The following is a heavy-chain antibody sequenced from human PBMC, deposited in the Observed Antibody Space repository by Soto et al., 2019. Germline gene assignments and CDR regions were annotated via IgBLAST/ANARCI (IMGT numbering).Heavy chain of an antibody. J-gene: IGHJ4*02. Sequence: QLQLQESGPGLVKPSETLSLTCTVSGASINTENDYWAWIRQPPGKGLEWIGSIYYGGTTFYNPSRKLRATISADTSKHQFSLRPSSVSAADTALYYCARRSHTVVAPSWAQGVLVTVSS. CDR1: GASINTENDY. CDR3: ARRSHTVVAPS. CDR2: IYYGGTT. D-gene: IGHD2-21*01. V-gene: IGHV4-39*01.